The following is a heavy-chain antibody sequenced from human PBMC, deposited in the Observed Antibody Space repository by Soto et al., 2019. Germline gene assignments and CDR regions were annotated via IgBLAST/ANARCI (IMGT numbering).Heavy chain of an antibody. J-gene: IGHJ4*02. Sequence: SETLSLTCAVYGGSFSGYYWSWIRQPPGKGLEWIGEINHSGSTNYNPSLKSRVTISVDTSKNQFSLKLSSVTAADTAVYYCARFDYGDYVYNFDYWGQGTLVTVSS. V-gene: IGHV4-34*01. CDR2: INHSGST. CDR1: GGSFSGYY. CDR3: ARFDYGDYVYNFDY. D-gene: IGHD4-17*01.